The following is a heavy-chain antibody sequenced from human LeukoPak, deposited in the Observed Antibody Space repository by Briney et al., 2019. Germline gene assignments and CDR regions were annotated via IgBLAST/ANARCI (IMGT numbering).Heavy chain of an antibody. CDR3: ARDSEDTTIVVVITPLGY. J-gene: IGHJ4*02. CDR1: GYTFTSYG. V-gene: IGHV1-18*01. CDR2: ISAYNGNT. Sequence: ASVKVSCKASGYTFTSYGISWVRQAPGQGLEWMGWISAYNGNTNYAQKLQGRVTMTTDTSTSTAYMELRSLRSDDTAVYYCARDSEDTTIVVVITPLGYWGQGTLVTVSS. D-gene: IGHD3-22*01.